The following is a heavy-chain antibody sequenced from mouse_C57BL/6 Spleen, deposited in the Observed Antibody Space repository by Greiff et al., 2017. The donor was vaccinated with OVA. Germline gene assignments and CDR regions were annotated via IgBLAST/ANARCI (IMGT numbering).Heavy chain of an antibody. CDR2: IYPSDSET. D-gene: IGHD2-4*01. J-gene: IGHJ2*01. CDR3: ARSDDSFDY. Sequence: QVQLQQPGAELVRPGSSVKLSCKASGYTFTSYWMDWVKQRPGQGLEWIGNIYPSDSETHYNQKFKDKATLTVDKSSSTAYMQLSSLTSEDSAVYYCARSDDSFDYWGQGTTLTVSS. CDR1: GYTFTSYW. V-gene: IGHV1-61*01.